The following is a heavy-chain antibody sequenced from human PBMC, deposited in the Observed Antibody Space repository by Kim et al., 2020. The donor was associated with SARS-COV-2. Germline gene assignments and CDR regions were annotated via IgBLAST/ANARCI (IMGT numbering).Heavy chain of an antibody. D-gene: IGHD2-15*01. J-gene: IGHJ3*02. CDR2: INSDGSST. Sequence: GGSLRLSCAASGFTFSSYWMDWVRQAPGKGLVWVSRINSDGSSTTYADSVQGRFTISRDNAKNTLYMQMNSLRVEDTAVYYCATRRGGFNWHAFDIWGQGTMVSVSS. CDR3: ATRRGGFNWHAFDI. CDR1: GFTFSSYW. V-gene: IGHV3-74*01.